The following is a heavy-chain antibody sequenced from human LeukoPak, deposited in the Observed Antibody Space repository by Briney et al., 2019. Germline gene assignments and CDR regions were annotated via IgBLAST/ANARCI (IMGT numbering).Heavy chain of an antibody. D-gene: IGHD1-26*01. CDR1: GYSISSGYY. J-gene: IGHJ4*02. Sequence: SETLSLTCTVSGYSISSGYYWGWIRQPPGKGLEWIGSIYHSGSTYYNPSLKSRVTISVDTSKNQFSLKLSSVTAADTAVYYCARQWGAGSYYFDYWGQGTLVTVSS. CDR3: ARQWGAGSYYFDY. CDR2: IYHSGST. V-gene: IGHV4-38-2*02.